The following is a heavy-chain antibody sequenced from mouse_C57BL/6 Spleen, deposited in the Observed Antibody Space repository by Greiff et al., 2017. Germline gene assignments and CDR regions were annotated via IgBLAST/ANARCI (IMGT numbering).Heavy chain of an antibody. CDR1: GYTFTSYG. V-gene: IGHV1-81*01. D-gene: IGHD2-1*01. Sequence: QVQLQQSGAELARPGASVKLSCKASGYTFTSYGISWVKQRTGQGLEWVGEIYPRSGNTYYNEKFKGKATLTADKSSSTGYMELRSLTSEDSAVYFCARYGTAWFAYWGQGTLVTVSA. CDR2: IYPRSGNT. J-gene: IGHJ3*01. CDR3: ARYGTAWFAY.